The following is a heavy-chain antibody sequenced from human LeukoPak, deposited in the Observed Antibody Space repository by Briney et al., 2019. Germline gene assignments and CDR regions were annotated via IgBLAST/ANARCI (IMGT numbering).Heavy chain of an antibody. V-gene: IGHV3-23*01. CDR3: AKGRGTTVTAAANY. D-gene: IGHD4-17*01. J-gene: IGHJ4*02. CDR2: ISGTGGTT. CDR1: GFTFSNYS. Sequence: PGGSLRLSCAASGFTFSNYSMSWVRQAPGKGLEWVSTISGTGGTTSNADSVKGRFTISRDNSKNTLFLQFNSLRADDTAVYYCAKGRGTTVTAAANYWGQGTLVTVSS.